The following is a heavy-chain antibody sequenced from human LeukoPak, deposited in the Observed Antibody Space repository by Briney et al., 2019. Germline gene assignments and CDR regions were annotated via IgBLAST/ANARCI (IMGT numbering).Heavy chain of an antibody. D-gene: IGHD2-15*01. V-gene: IGHV5-51*01. Sequence: GASLQISCKGSGCGFTSYWIGWVRQMPGKDLEWMGVIYPGDSDTRYSPSFQGQVTISADKSISTAYLQWSTLKASDTAMYYCARQPMRYCSGGTCQNTNWFDHWGQGTLVTVSS. J-gene: IGHJ5*02. CDR1: GCGFTSYW. CDR3: ARQPMRYCSGGTCQNTNWFDH. CDR2: IYPGDSDT.